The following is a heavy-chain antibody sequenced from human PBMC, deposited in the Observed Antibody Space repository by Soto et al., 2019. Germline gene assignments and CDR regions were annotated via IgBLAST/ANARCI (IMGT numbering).Heavy chain of an antibody. V-gene: IGHV1-69*01. J-gene: IGHJ3*02. CDR3: ASAYDSSGYYERAAFDI. CDR2: IIPIFGTA. D-gene: IGHD3-22*01. Sequence: QVQLVQSGAEVKKPGSSVKVSCKASGGTFSSYAISWVRQAPGQGLEWMGGIIPIFGTANYAQKFQGRVTITADESTSTAYMELSSLRSEDTAGYYCASAYDSSGYYERAAFDIWGQGTMVTVSS. CDR1: GGTFSSYA.